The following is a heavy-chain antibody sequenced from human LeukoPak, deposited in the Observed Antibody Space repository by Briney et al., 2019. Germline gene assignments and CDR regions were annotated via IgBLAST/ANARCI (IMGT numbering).Heavy chain of an antibody. CDR2: ISSSSSYI. CDR3: AKAQSGGWYSWFDP. D-gene: IGHD6-19*01. Sequence: GGSLRLSCAASGFTFSSYSMNWVRQAPGKGLEWVSSISSSSSYIYYADSVKGRFTISRDNAKNSLYLQMNSLRAEDTAVYYCAKAQSGGWYSWFDPWGRGTLVTVSS. CDR1: GFTFSSYS. J-gene: IGHJ5*02. V-gene: IGHV3-21*04.